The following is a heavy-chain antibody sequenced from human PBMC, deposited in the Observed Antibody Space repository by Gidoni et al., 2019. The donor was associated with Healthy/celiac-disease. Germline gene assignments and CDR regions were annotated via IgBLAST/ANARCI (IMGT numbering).Heavy chain of an antibody. Sequence: EVQLVESGGGVVRPGGSLRLSCAASGFTFDYYGMSWVRQAPGKGLEWVSGINWNSGRTGYADSVKGRFTISRDNAKNSLYLQMNSLRAEDTALYHCARTNDYGVPYYFDYWGQGTLVTVSS. D-gene: IGHD4-17*01. J-gene: IGHJ4*02. CDR2: INWNSGRT. CDR3: ARTNDYGVPYYFDY. CDR1: GFTFDYYG. V-gene: IGHV3-20*01.